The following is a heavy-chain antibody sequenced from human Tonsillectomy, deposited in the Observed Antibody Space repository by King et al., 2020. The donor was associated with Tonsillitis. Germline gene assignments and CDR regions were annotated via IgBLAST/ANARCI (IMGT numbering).Heavy chain of an antibody. CDR2: ISWNSGSI. CDR3: VKEGWGYYYYGMDV. V-gene: IGHV3-9*01. D-gene: IGHD6-19*01. CDR1: GFTFDDYA. Sequence: VQLVESGGGLVQPGRSLRLSCAASGFTFDDYAMHWVRQAPGKGLEWVSGISWNSGSIGYADSVKGRFTISRDNAKNSLYLQMNSLRAEDTALYYCVKEGWGYYYYGMDVWGQGTTVTVSS. J-gene: IGHJ6*02.